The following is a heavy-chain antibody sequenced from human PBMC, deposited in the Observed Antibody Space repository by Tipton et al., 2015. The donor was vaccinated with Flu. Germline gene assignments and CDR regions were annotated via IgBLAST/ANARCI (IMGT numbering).Heavy chain of an antibody. CDR3: ARTLIPGIALVGGFDA. CDR1: GFSLTSGIC. Sequence: LVKPTQTLTLTCAFSGFSLTSGICVSWIRQPPEKALEWLARIDWDGDKYYNTSLKTRLTISKGTSKDQVVLTMTNMDPMDTATYYCARTLIPGIALVGGFDAWGQGILVTATS. J-gene: IGHJ5*02. V-gene: IGHV2-70*11. D-gene: IGHD6-13*01. CDR2: IDWDGDK.